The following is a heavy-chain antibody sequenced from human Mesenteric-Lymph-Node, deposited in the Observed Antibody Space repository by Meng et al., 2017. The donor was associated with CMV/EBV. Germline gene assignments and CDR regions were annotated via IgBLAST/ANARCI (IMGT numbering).Heavy chain of an antibody. CDR3: ARNIYCSGGSCYGRLVDY. V-gene: IGHV3-33*01. CDR2: IWYDDSNE. Sequence: FSFTYYGMHWVRQAPGKGLEWVAVIWYDDSNENYADSVKGRFTISRDISKNTLYLQMSSLRAEDTAVYYCARNIYCSGGSCYGRLVDYWGQGTLVTVSS. J-gene: IGHJ4*02. D-gene: IGHD2-15*01. CDR1: FSFTYYG.